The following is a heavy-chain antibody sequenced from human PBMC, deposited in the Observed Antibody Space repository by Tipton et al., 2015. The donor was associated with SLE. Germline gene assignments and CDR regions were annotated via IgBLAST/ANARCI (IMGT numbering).Heavy chain of an antibody. V-gene: IGHV4-39*07. D-gene: IGHD2-8*02. CDR3: ARGYCSGDVCFGRGYFDY. CDR2: IYNSGST. Sequence: TLSLTCSVSGVSISSHSHYWGWIRQPPGKGLEWIGIIYNSGSTYSSPSLKSRVTISVDTSKNQFSLKMSSVTAADTAVYYCARGYCSGDVCFGRGYFDYWGQGTLVTVSS. CDR1: GVSISSHSHY. J-gene: IGHJ4*02.